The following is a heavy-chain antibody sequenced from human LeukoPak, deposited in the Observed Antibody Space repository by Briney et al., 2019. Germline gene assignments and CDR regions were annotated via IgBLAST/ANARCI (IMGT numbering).Heavy chain of an antibody. V-gene: IGHV3-23*01. CDR2: ISYSGDST. Sequence: GGSLRLSCAASGFTFSNAWMTWVRQAPGQGLEWVSSISYSGDSTDYADSVKGRLIISRDNSKNTLGLQMNSLRAEDTAVYYCAREAELYYGSGSYYNVNYYGMDVWGQGTTVTVSS. J-gene: IGHJ6*02. CDR1: GFTFSNAW. D-gene: IGHD3-10*01. CDR3: AREAELYYGSGSYYNVNYYGMDV.